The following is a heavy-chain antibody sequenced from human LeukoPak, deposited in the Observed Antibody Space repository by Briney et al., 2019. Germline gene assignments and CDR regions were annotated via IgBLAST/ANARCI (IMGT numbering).Heavy chain of an antibody. CDR1: GGSFSGYY. J-gene: IGHJ4*02. Sequence: SETLSLTCAVYGGSFSGYYWSWIRQPPGKGLEWIGEINHSGSTNYNPSLKSRVTISVDTSKNQFSLKLSSVTAADTAVYYCARGRLARSPYFDYWGQGTLVTVSS. CDR3: ARGRLARSPYFDY. D-gene: IGHD6-19*01. V-gene: IGHV4-34*01. CDR2: INHSGST.